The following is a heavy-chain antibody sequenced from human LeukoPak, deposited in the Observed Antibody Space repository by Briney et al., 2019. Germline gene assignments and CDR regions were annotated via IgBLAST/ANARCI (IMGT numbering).Heavy chain of an antibody. V-gene: IGHV3-23*01. CDR1: GFTFNNYA. CDR3: ARDTDYYGSGRHGYFDH. J-gene: IGHJ5*02. Sequence: PGGSLRLSCAASGFTFNNYAMSWVRQAPGKGLEWVSAISGSGHSTYYADSVKGRFTISRDNSKDTLYLQMNSLRAEDSAVYYCARDTDYYGSGRHGYFDHWGQGTLVTVSS. CDR2: ISGSGHST. D-gene: IGHD3-10*01.